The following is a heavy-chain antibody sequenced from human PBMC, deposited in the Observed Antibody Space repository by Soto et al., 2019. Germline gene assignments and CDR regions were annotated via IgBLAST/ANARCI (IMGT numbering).Heavy chain of an antibody. V-gene: IGHV1-69*01. D-gene: IGHD3-22*01. J-gene: IGHJ4*02. CDR2: IIPIFGTA. CDR3: ARMTYDSSGYYYSLFDY. CDR1: GGTFSSYA. Sequence: QVQLVQSGAEVKKPGSSVKVSCKASGGTFSSYAISWVRQAPGQGREWMGGIIPIFGTANYAQKFQGRVKITADESTSKAYMELSSLRSEDTDVYYCARMTYDSSGYYYSLFDYWGQGTLVTVSS.